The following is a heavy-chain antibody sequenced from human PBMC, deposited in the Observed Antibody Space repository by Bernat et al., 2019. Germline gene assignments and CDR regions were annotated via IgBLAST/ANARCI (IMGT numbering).Heavy chain of an antibody. CDR2: ISYDGSNK. CDR3: ARVGVFSLLNAFDI. Sequence: QVQVVESGGGVVQPGRSLRLSCAASGFTFSSYAMHWVRQAPGKGLEWVAVISYDGSNKYYADSVKGRFTISRDNSKNTLYLQMNSLRAEDTAVYYCARVGVFSLLNAFDIWGQGTMVTVSS. D-gene: IGHD3-10*01. V-gene: IGHV3-30-3*01. CDR1: GFTFSSYA. J-gene: IGHJ3*02.